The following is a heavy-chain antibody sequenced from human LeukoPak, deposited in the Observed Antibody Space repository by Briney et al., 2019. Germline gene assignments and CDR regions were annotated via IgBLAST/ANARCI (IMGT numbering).Heavy chain of an antibody. CDR1: GFTFNNYA. CDR3: AKGYNGDYLKPDY. J-gene: IGHJ4*02. Sequence: GGSLRLFCAASGFTFNNYAMNWVRQAPGEGLEWVSAISPSGGGTYYATSGKGPLTISRDNSKNTLYLEMNSLGADDTAVYYCAKGYNGDYLKPDYWGQGTLVTVSS. CDR2: ISPSGGGT. V-gene: IGHV3-23*01. D-gene: IGHD2-21*01.